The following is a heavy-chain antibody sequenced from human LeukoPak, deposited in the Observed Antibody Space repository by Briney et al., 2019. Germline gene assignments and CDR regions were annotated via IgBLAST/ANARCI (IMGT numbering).Heavy chain of an antibody. CDR3: ARVAETRAYFDY. V-gene: IGHV4-34*01. Sequence: SETLSLTCAVYGGSFSGYYWSWIRQPPGKGLEWIGEIYHSGSTNYNPSLKSRVTISVDKSKNQFSLKLSSVTAADTAVYYCARVAETRAYFDYWGQGTLVTVSS. CDR1: GGSFSGYY. CDR2: IYHSGST. J-gene: IGHJ4*02. D-gene: IGHD1-14*01.